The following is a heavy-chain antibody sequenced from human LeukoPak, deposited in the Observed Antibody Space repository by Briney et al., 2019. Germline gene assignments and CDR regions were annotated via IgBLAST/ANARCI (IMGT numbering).Heavy chain of an antibody. D-gene: IGHD6-19*01. CDR1: GYTFTSYG. CDR2: INPSGGST. J-gene: IGHJ4*02. CDR3: AGGAVAVRRVDY. V-gene: IGHV1-46*01. Sequence: ASVKVSCKASGYTFTSYGISWVRQAPGQGLEWMGIINPSGGSTSYAQKFQGRVTMTRDTSTSTVYMELSSLRSDDTAVYYVAGGAVAVRRVDYWGQGTLVIVSS.